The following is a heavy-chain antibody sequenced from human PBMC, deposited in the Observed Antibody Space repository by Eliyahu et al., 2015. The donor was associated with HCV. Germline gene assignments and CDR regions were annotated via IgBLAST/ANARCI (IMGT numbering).Heavy chain of an antibody. J-gene: IGHJ4*02. V-gene: IGHV4-61*01. CDR2: IYHSGST. CDR3: ARGKGDFWSGDY. CDR1: GGSVSSGSYY. D-gene: IGHD3-3*01. Sequence: QVQLQESGPGLVKPSETLSLTCTVSGGSVSSGSYYWSWIRQPPGKGLEWIGYIYHSGSTNYNPSLKSRVTISVDTSKNQFSLKLSSVTAADTAVYYCARGKGDFWSGDYWGQGTLVTVSS.